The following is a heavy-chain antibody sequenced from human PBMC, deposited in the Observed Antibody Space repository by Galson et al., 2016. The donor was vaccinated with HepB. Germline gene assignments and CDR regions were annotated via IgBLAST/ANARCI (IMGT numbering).Heavy chain of an antibody. V-gene: IGHV3-23*01. CDR2: IGATGGTT. J-gene: IGHJ6*02. CDR3: AKGALPGGYYGFDV. CDR1: EFTFNAYG. D-gene: IGHD1-26*01. Sequence: SLRLSCAASEFTFNAYGMIWVRQAPGKGLEWVSLIGATGGTTYYADSAKGRFTISRDNSKNTLYLQMNSLRAEDTAVYYCAKGALPGGYYGFDVWGQGTTVTVSS.